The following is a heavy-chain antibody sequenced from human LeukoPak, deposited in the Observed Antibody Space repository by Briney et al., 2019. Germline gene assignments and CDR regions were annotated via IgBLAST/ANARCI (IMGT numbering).Heavy chain of an antibody. V-gene: IGHV1-46*01. CDR3: ARDGRPYYDFWSGYYGFDY. CDR1: GYTFTSYY. D-gene: IGHD3-3*01. Sequence: ASVKVSCKAPGYTFTSYYMHWVRQAPGQGLEWMGIINPSGGSTSYAQKFQGRVTMTRDTSISTAYMELSRLRSDDTAVYYCARDGRPYYDFWSGYYGFDYWGQGTLVTVSS. J-gene: IGHJ4*02. CDR2: INPSGGST.